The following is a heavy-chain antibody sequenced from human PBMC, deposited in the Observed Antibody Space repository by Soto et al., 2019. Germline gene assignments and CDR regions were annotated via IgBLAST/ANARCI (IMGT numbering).Heavy chain of an antibody. CDR3: LWGSYEFDY. CDR2: INPNSGNT. D-gene: IGHD3-16*01. V-gene: IGHV1-46*01. Sequence: ASVKVSCKASGYTFTSYYMHWVRQAPGQGLEWMGIINPNSGNTSYAQKLQGGVTMTKDTSTSTVYMELSSLRSEDTAVYYCLWGSYEFDYWSQGTLVTVTS. J-gene: IGHJ4*02. CDR1: GYTFTSYY.